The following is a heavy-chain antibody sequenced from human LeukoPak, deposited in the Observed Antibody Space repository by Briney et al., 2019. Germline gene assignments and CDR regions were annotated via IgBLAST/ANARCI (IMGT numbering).Heavy chain of an antibody. D-gene: IGHD6-13*01. J-gene: IGHJ4*02. V-gene: IGHV3-21*01. CDR1: GFTFSSDS. CDR3: ASSSWSKI. CDR2: ISSSSSYI. Sequence: PGGSLRLSCAASGFTFSSDSMNWVRQAPGKGLEWVSSISSSSSYIYYADSAKGRFTISRDNAKNSLYLQMNSLRAEDTAVYYCASSSWSKIGGQGALVTVSS.